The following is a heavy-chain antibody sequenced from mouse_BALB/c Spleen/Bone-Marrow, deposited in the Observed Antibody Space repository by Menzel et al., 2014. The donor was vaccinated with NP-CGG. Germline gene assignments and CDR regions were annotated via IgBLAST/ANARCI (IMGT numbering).Heavy chain of an antibody. Sequence: QVQLQQSGPELVRPGVSMKISCKGSGYTFTDYAIHWVKQSPAKSLEWIGVISTYSGNTKYNQKFKDKATMTVDKSSSTAYMELARLTSEDSAIYYCARRTTGYAMDYWGQGTSVTVSS. CDR3: ARRTTGYAMDY. CDR1: GYTFTDYA. J-gene: IGHJ4*01. CDR2: ISTYSGNT. V-gene: IGHV1-67*01.